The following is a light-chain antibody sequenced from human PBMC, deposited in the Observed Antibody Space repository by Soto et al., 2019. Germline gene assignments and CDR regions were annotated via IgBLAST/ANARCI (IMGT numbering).Light chain of an antibody. J-gene: IGKJ1*01. Sequence: DIQMTQSPSSLSASVGDSVTITCRASQRNSTYLNWYQQKPGKAPRLLIYAASTLHRGVPSEFSGSGSGTVFTLTISSLQPEDFATYYCQHSYTSPRTFCQGTKVEIK. CDR2: AAS. CDR3: QHSYTSPRT. V-gene: IGKV1-39*01. CDR1: QRNSTY.